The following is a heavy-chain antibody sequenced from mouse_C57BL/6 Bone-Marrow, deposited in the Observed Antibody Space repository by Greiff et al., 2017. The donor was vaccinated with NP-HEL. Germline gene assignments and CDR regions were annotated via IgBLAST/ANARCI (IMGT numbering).Heavy chain of an antibody. CDR3: ARHPFFNYFDY. J-gene: IGHJ2*01. Sequence: EVQGVESGGDLVKPGGSLKLSCAASGFTFSSYGMSWVRQTPDKRLEWVATISSGGSYTYYPDSVKGRFTISRDNAKNTLYLQMSSLKSEDTAMYYCARHPFFNYFDYWGQGTTLTVSS. CDR1: GFTFSSYG. CDR2: ISSGGSYT. V-gene: IGHV5-6*01.